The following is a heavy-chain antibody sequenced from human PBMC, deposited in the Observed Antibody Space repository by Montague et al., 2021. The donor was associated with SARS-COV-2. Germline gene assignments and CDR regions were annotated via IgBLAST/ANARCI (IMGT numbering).Heavy chain of an antibody. D-gene: IGHD4-17*01. CDR2: LYNGGTT. CDR3: ARGPKMYGELADY. Sequence: SETLSLTCNVSGGSISSSTYYWGWIRQPPGKGLEWIGNLYNGGTTYYSPSLKSRVTISVDTSKNHFSLKLSSVTAADTAVYYCARGPKMYGELADYWGQGTLVTVSS. V-gene: IGHV4-39*02. CDR1: GGSISSSTYY. J-gene: IGHJ4*02.